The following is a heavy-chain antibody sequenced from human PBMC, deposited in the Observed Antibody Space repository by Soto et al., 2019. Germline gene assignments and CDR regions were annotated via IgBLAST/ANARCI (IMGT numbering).Heavy chain of an antibody. J-gene: IGHJ6*02. V-gene: IGHV3-23*01. CDR2: ISGSGGST. Sequence: GGSLILSCAASGFTFSSYAMSWVRQAPGKGLEWVSAISGSGGSTYYADSVKGRFTISRDNSKNTLYLQMNSLRAEDTAVYYCARKKTDWYEYGMDVWGQGTTVTVSS. CDR1: GFTFSSYA. D-gene: IGHD1-1*01. CDR3: ARKKTDWYEYGMDV.